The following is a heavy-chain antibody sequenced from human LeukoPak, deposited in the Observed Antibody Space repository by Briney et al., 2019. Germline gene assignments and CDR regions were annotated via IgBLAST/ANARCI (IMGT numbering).Heavy chain of an antibody. V-gene: IGHV3-48*03. CDR1: GFTFSSYE. D-gene: IGHD6-13*01. CDR3: ARGPKLAGTISWFDP. CDR2: ISSSGSTI. Sequence: GGSLRLSCAASGFTFSSYEMNWVRQAPGKGLEWVSYISSSGSTIYYADSVKGRFTISRDNAKNSLYLQMNSLRAEDTAVYYCARGPKLAGTISWFDPWGQGTLVTVSS. J-gene: IGHJ5*02.